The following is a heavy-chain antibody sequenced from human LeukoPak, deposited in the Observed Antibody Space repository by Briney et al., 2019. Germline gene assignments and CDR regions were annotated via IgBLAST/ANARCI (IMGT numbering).Heavy chain of an antibody. Sequence: PGGSLRLPCAASGFRFSSYAMSWVRQAPGKGLEWVSAISGSGVSTYYADSVKGRFTVSRDNSKNTLYLQMSSLRAEDTAVYYCARDTNPRAVTPRYFDYWGQGTLVTVSS. CDR2: ISGSGVST. D-gene: IGHD4-11*01. V-gene: IGHV3-23*01. J-gene: IGHJ4*02. CDR1: GFRFSSYA. CDR3: ARDTNPRAVTPRYFDY.